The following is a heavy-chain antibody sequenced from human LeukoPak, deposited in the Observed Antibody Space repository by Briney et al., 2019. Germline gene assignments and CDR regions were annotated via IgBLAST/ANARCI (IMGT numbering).Heavy chain of an antibody. D-gene: IGHD3-16*02. Sequence: GGSLRLSCAASGFTFSNYWMSWVRQAPGKGLEWVANIKQDGSEKYYVDSVKGRFTISRDNAKNSLYLQMNSLRAEDTAVYYCARGRDDYVWGSYRHIHFDYWGQGTLATASS. CDR2: IKQDGSEK. J-gene: IGHJ4*02. CDR3: ARGRDDYVWGSYRHIHFDY. V-gene: IGHV3-7*01. CDR1: GFTFSNYW.